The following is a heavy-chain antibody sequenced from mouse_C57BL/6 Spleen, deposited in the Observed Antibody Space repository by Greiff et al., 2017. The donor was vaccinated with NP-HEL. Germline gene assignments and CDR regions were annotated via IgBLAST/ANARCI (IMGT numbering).Heavy chain of an antibody. CDR2: IYWDDDK. V-gene: IGHV8-12*01. D-gene: IGHD2-4*01. J-gene: IGHJ4*01. Sequence: QVTLKVCGPGILQSSQTLSLTCSFSGFSLSTSGMGVSWIRQPSGKGLEWLAHIYWDDDKRYNPSLKSRLTISKDTSRNQVFLKITSVDTADTATYYCARNGEDYDHYYAMDYWGQGTSVTVSS. CDR1: GFSLSTSGMG. CDR3: ARNGEDYDHYYAMDY.